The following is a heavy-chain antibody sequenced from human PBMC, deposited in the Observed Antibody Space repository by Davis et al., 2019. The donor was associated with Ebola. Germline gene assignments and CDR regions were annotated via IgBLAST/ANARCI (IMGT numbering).Heavy chain of an antibody. J-gene: IGHJ4*02. CDR3: ARGSQDTTIFLDFIY. CDR2: ITPIFGTA. Sequence: SVKVSCKASGGTFSSSAISWVRQAPGQGLEWMGGITPIFGTANYAQKFQGRVTITADKSTSTAYMELRSLRSEDTAVYYCARGSQDTTIFLDFIYWGQGTLVIVSS. CDR1: GGTFSSSA. V-gene: IGHV1-69*06. D-gene: IGHD5-18*01.